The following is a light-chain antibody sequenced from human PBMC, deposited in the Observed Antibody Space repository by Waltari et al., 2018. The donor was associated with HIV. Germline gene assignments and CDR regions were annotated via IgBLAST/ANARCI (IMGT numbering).Light chain of an antibody. Sequence: DIQMTQSPSSLSASVGDRVTMTCRASQSISSKLNWYQQRPGKAPDLLIYSASTLKTGVPSRFSGSGSGTDFTLTISSLQTEDFVTHYCQQSYSIPLTFGPGTKVEI. J-gene: IGKJ3*01. CDR2: SAS. CDR3: QQSYSIPLT. V-gene: IGKV1-39*01. CDR1: QSISSK.